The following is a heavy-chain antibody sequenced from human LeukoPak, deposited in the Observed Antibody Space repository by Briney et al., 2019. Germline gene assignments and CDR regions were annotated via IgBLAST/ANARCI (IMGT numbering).Heavy chain of an antibody. CDR1: GYTFTSYD. V-gene: IGHV1-8*01. J-gene: IGHJ4*02. CDR2: MNPNSGNT. CDR3: ATAATPNYYDSSGREYYFDY. D-gene: IGHD3-22*01. Sequence: ASVKVSCKASGYTFTSYDINWVRQATGQGLERMGWMNPNSGNTGYAQKFQGRVTMTEDASTDTAYMELSSLRSEDTAVYYCATAATPNYYDSSGREYYFDYWGQGTLVTVSS.